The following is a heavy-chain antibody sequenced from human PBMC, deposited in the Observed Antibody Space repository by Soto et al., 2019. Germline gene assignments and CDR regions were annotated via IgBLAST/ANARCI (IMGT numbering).Heavy chain of an antibody. CDR3: ARVIYGYSGYEAIDY. Sequence: GASVKVSCKASGYTFTSYGISWVRQAPGQGLEWMGWISAYNGNTNYAQKLQGRVTMTTDTSTSTAYMELRSPRSGDTAVYYCARVIYGYSGYEAIDYWGQGTLVTVSS. CDR2: ISAYNGNT. J-gene: IGHJ4*02. V-gene: IGHV1-18*01. D-gene: IGHD5-12*01. CDR1: GYTFTSYG.